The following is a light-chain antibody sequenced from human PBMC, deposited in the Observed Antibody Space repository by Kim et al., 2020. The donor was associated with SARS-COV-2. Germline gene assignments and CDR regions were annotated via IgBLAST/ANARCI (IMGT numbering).Light chain of an antibody. CDR1: QDISSA. V-gene: IGKV1-13*02. J-gene: IGKJ4*01. CDR3: QQFNRYPLT. CDR2: DAS. Sequence: ASVGDRVTITCRASQDISSALAWYQQKPGKTPKVLIYDASSLESGVPSRFSGSGSGTDLTLTINSLQPEDFATYYCQQFNRYPLTFGGGTKVDIK.